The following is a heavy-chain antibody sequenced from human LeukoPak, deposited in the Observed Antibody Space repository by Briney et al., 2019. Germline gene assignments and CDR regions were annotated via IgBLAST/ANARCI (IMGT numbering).Heavy chain of an antibody. CDR1: GYTFIRYY. Sequence: ASVNVSCKASGYTFIRYYMHWVRQAPGQGLEWMGLINTSSGRTTYAQKFQGRVTMTRDTSTSTVYMEVSSLGSEDTAVYYCARERPASCYFDYWGLGTLVTVSS. V-gene: IGHV1-46*01. J-gene: IGHJ4*02. CDR2: INTSSGRT. CDR3: ARERPASCYFDY. D-gene: IGHD2-2*01.